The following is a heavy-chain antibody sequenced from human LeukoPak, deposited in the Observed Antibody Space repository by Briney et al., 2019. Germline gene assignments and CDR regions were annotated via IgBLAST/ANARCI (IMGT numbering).Heavy chain of an antibody. V-gene: IGHV1-69*05. D-gene: IGHD2-2*01. CDR1: GGTFSSYA. CDR2: IIPIFGTA. J-gene: IGHJ6*03. CDR3: ARDRWDCSSTSCPHYYYYYMDV. Sequence: GASVKVSCKASGGTFSSYAISWVRQAPGQGLEWMGGIIPIFGTANYAQKFQGRVTITTDESTSTAYMELSSLRSEDTAVYYCARDRWDCSSTSCPHYYYYYMDVWGKRTTVTLSS.